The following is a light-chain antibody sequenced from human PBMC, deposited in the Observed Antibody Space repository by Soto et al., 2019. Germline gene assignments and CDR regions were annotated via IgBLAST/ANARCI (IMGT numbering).Light chain of an antibody. J-gene: IGKJ4*01. CDR1: QSVSNF. V-gene: IGKV3-11*01. Sequence: EIVLTQSPATLSLSPGERATLSCRASQSVSNFLAWYQQQPGQAPRLLIYDASTRATGIPARFSGSGSGTDFALTISSLEPEDFAVYYCQQRRTWPPLTFGGGTKVDIK. CDR2: DAS. CDR3: QQRRTWPPLT.